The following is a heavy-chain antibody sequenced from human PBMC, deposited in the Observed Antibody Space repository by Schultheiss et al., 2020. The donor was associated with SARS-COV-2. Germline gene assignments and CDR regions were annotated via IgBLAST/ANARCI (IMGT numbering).Heavy chain of an antibody. V-gene: IGHV1-69*04. CDR3: ARENIVLGSPEWFDP. J-gene: IGHJ5*02. CDR2: IIPILGIA. CDR1: GGTFSSYA. Sequence: SVKVSCKASGGTFSSYAISWVRQAPGQGLEWMGRIIPILGIANYAQKFQGRVTITADKSTSTAYMELSSLRSEDTAVYYCARENIVLGSPEWFDPWGQGTLVTVSS. D-gene: IGHD2/OR15-2a*01.